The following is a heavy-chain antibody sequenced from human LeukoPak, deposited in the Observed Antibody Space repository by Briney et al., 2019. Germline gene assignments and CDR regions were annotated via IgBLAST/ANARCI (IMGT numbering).Heavy chain of an antibody. D-gene: IGHD3-9*01. V-gene: IGHV1-2*02. CDR2: INPNSGGT. J-gene: IGHJ5*02. CDR1: GYTFTGYY. CDR3: AGTYYDILTGYYINDWFDP. Sequence: ASVKVSCKASGYTFTGYYMHWVRQAPGQGLESMGWINPNSGGTNYAQKFQGRVTMTRDTSISTAYMELSRLRSDDTAVYYCAGTYYDILTGYYINDWFDPWGQGTLVTVSS.